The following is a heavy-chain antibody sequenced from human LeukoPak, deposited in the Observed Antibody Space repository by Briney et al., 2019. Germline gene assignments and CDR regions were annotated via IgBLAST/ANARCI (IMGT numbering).Heavy chain of an antibody. CDR2: ITPLFGTA. Sequence: ASVKVSCKASGGTFSKYTISWVRQRPGQGLEWMGGITPLFGTANYAQKFQGRVTITADESASTAYMELSSLRSEDTAVYYCARGEDGVTTWFDPWGQGTLVTVSS. J-gene: IGHJ5*02. D-gene: IGHD4-17*01. V-gene: IGHV1-69*13. CDR1: GGTFSKYT. CDR3: ARGEDGVTTWFDP.